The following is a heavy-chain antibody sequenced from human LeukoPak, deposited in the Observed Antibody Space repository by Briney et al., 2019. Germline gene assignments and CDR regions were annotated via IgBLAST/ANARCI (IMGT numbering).Heavy chain of an antibody. CDR3: ARSSSSSGYFDY. Sequence: GASVKVSCKASGYTFTSYAMNWVRQAPGQGLEWMGWINPNSGGTNYAQKFQGRVTMTRDTSISTAYMELSRLRSDDTAVYYCARSSSSSGYFDYWGQGTLVIVSS. D-gene: IGHD6-6*01. J-gene: IGHJ4*02. CDR2: INPNSGGT. V-gene: IGHV1-2*02. CDR1: GYTFTSYA.